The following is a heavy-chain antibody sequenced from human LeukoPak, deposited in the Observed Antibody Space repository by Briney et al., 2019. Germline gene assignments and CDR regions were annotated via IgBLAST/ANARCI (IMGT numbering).Heavy chain of an antibody. CDR3: ARFVTYYYDSSGNFRGVLFFDP. J-gene: IGHJ5*02. D-gene: IGHD3-22*01. CDR2: INHSGST. Sequence: SETLSLTCAVYGGSFSGYYWSWIRQPPGKGLEWIGEINHSGSTNYNPSLKSRVTISVDTSKDQISLKLSSVTAADTAVYYCARFVTYYYDSSGNFRGVLFFDPWGQGTLVTVSS. V-gene: IGHV4-34*01. CDR1: GGSFSGYY.